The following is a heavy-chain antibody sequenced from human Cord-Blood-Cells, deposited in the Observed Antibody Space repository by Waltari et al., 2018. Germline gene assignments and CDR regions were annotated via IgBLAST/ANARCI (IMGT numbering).Heavy chain of an antibody. CDR1: GFTSINAC. CDR3: TTDHVYSAI. J-gene: IGHJ3*02. V-gene: IGHV3-15*01. D-gene: IGHD2-21*01. Sequence: ERQLVASGGGLVKPGGTLRLSCAASGFTSINACIGWFRQAPGKGLEWVDQIKSKTDGGTTDYAAPVKGRFTISRDDSKNTLYLQMNSLKTEDTAVYYCTTDHVYSAIWGQGTMVTVSS. CDR2: IKSKTDGGTT.